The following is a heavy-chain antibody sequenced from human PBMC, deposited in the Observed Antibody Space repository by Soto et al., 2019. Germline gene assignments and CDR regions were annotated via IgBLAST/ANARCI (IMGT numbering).Heavy chain of an antibody. J-gene: IGHJ4*02. CDR1: GFTLSTYW. CDR3: ARDPAPIGWYDY. D-gene: IGHD6-19*01. Sequence: GGSLRLSCAASGFTLSTYWMHWVRQVPGKGLQWVSRINRDGSSTSYADSVKGRFTISRDSAKNTLYLQMNSLRAEDTAVYYCARDPAPIGWYDYWGQGTLVTVSS. V-gene: IGHV3-74*01. CDR2: INRDGSST.